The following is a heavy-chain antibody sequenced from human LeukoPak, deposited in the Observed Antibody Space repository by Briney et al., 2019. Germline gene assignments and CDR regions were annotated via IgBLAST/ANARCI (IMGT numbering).Heavy chain of an antibody. V-gene: IGHV3-7*01. J-gene: IGHJ4*02. Sequence: PGGSLRLSCAASGFTFNNYWMSWVRQAPGKGLEWVANIKQDGSEKYYVDSVKGRFTISRDNAKNTLYLQMNSLRAEDTAVYYCAREGTAMVDYWGQGTLVTVSS. D-gene: IGHD5-18*01. CDR3: AREGTAMVDY. CDR2: IKQDGSEK. CDR1: GFTFNNYW.